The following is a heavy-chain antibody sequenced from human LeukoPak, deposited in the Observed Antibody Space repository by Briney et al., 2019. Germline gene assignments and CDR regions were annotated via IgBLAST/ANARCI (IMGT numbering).Heavy chain of an antibody. J-gene: IGHJ4*02. D-gene: IGHD5-24*01. CDR3: ARDLQLLLDY. V-gene: IGHV1-69*04. Sequence: ASVKVSCKASGGTFSSYAISWERQAPGQGLEWMGRIIPIFGIANYAQKFQGRVTITADKSTSTAYMELSSLRSEDTAVYYCARDLQLLLDYWGQGTLVTVSS. CDR1: GGTFSSYA. CDR2: IIPIFGIA.